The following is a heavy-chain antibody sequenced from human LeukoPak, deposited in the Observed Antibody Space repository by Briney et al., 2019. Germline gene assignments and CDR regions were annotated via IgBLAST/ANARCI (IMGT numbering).Heavy chain of an antibody. J-gene: IGHJ4*02. Sequence: AASVKVSCKAFGYGFTSYYIHWVRQAPGQGLEWMGIINPSVGGTTYARKFQGRVTMTRDTSTSTAYMELSSLRSEDTAVYYCARHGSGRYYPAEGRVDYWGQGTLVTVSS. CDR1: GYGFTSYY. V-gene: IGHV1-46*03. D-gene: IGHD3-10*01. CDR2: INPSVGGT. CDR3: ARHGSGRYYPAEGRVDY.